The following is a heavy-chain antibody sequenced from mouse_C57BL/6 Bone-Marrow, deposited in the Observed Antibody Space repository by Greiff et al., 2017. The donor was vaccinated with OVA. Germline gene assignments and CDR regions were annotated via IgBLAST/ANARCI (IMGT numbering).Heavy chain of an antibody. CDR1: GFSFNTYA. CDR3: VRQGTDDYDENYFGY. V-gene: IGHV10-1*01. CDR2: IRSKSNNYAT. J-gene: IGHJ2*01. D-gene: IGHD2-4*01. Sequence: EVLLVESGGGLVQPKGSLKLSCAASGFSFNTYAMHWVRQAPGKGLEWVARIRSKSNNYATYHADTVKARFTISRSYSESMLYLPMNNLKSEDTAMYYCVRQGTDDYDENYFGYWGQGPTLTV.